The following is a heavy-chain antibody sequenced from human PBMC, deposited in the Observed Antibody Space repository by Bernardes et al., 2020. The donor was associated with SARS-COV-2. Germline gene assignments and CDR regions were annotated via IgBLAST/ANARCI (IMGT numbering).Heavy chain of an antibody. Sequence: SGPTLVKPTQTLTLTCTFSGFPLDSGAVGVGWIRQPPGKALEWLAMIYGNDNKHYSPSLKNRLTIAKDTSNNQVVFTMTNMDPADTGTYYCAPRPSYLPHRWFDPWCQESLVTVSS. CDR2: IYGNDNK. D-gene: IGHD3-10*01. CDR1: GFPLDSGAVG. J-gene: IGHJ5*02. V-gene: IGHV2-5*01. CDR3: APRPSYLPHRWFDP.